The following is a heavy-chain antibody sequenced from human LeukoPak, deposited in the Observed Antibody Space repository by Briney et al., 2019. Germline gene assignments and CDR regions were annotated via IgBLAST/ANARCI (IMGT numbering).Heavy chain of an antibody. Sequence: ASLKGSCKASGYTFTGYYMHWVRQAPGQGLEWMGWINPNSGGTNYAQKFQGRVTMTRDTSISTAYMELSRLRSDDTAVYYCARARGSSDYWGQGTLVTVSS. CDR3: ARARGSSDY. D-gene: IGHD1-26*01. CDR2: INPNSGGT. J-gene: IGHJ4*02. V-gene: IGHV1-2*02. CDR1: GYTFTGYY.